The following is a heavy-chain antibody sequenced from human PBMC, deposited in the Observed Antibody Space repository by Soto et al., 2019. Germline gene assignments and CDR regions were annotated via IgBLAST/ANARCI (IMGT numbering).Heavy chain of an antibody. D-gene: IGHD2-15*01. Sequence: QVQLVQSGAEVKKPGSSVKVSCKSSGGTFGSYAISWVRQAPGQGLEGMGGVIPIFGTPHYEQKFHGRVTITADIPTSTAYLELSSLKSADTAVYYCAKIRWTISLQEEDAIWGQGTLVTVSS. CDR1: GGTFGSYA. J-gene: IGHJ4*02. CDR2: VIPIFGTP. V-gene: IGHV1-69*06. CDR3: AKIRWTISLQEEDAI.